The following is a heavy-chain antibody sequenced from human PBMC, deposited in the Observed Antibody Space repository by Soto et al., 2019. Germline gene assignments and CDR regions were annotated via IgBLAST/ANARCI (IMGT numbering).Heavy chain of an antibody. CDR3: ARDRGVAQPVACKPHYSYFLDV. Sequence: QDQLVQSGVEVKKPGASVKVSCKASGYSFTNYGITWVRQAPGQGFEWMGWISAYNGNTNYAQKFQGRVTMTTDASTSKAYLELRSLRSDDTAVYYCARDRGVAQPVACKPHYSYFLDVWGTGTTVTVSS. D-gene: IGHD6-19*01. J-gene: IGHJ6*03. CDR1: GYSFTNYG. V-gene: IGHV1-18*01. CDR2: ISAYNGNT.